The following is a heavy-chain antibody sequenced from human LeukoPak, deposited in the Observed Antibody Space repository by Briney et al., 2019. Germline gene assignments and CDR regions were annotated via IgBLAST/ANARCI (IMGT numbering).Heavy chain of an antibody. V-gene: IGHV3-7*01. CDR2: IIKDGSEK. D-gene: IGHD3-16*01. CDR3: TRELWPGDY. CDR1: GFTFSSYW. Sequence: GGSLRLSCAASGFTFSSYWMSWVGQAPGKGVEWVGNIIKDGSEKYYVDSVKGRFTTSRDNAKNSVYLQMNSLRVEDTAVYYCTRELWPGDYWGQGILVTVSS. J-gene: IGHJ4*02.